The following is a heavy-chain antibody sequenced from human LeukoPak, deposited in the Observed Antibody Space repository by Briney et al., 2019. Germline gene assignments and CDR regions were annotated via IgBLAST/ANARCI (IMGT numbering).Heavy chain of an antibody. CDR2: ISWNSGSI. J-gene: IGHJ4*02. CDR1: GFTFDDYA. CDR3: ASLYGDYDDY. Sequence: GRSLRLSCAASGFTFDDYAMHWVRQAPGKGLEWVSGISWNSGSIGYADSVKGRFTISRDNAKNSLYLQMNSLRAEDTALYYCASLYGDYDDYWGQGTLVTVSS. V-gene: IGHV3-9*01. D-gene: IGHD4-17*01.